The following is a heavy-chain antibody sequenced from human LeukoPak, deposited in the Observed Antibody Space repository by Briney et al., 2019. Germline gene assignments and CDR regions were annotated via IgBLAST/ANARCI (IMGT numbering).Heavy chain of an antibody. CDR3: AKERATLSGFDY. CDR1: GFTFSSYA. Sequence: GGSLRLSCAASGFTFSSYAMSCVRQAPGKGLEWVSVISGSGGNTYYADSVKGRFTISRDNSKNTLYLQMNSLRAEDTAVYYCAKERATLSGFDYWGQGTLVTVSS. CDR2: ISGSGGNT. D-gene: IGHD1-26*01. V-gene: IGHV3-23*01. J-gene: IGHJ4*02.